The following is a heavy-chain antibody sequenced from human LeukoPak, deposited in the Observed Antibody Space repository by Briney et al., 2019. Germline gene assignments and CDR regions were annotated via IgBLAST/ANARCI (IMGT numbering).Heavy chain of an antibody. CDR3: ARGRPIEHCSSTSCYPGHFDY. CDR1: GGSISSGGYS. Sequence: PSETLSLTCAVSGGSISSGGYSWSWIRQPPGKGLEWIGYIYHSGSTYYNPSLKSRVTISVDRSKNQFSLKLSSVTAADTAVYYCARGRPIEHCSSTSCYPGHFDYWGQGTLVTVSS. V-gene: IGHV4-30-2*01. CDR2: IYHSGST. D-gene: IGHD2-2*01. J-gene: IGHJ4*02.